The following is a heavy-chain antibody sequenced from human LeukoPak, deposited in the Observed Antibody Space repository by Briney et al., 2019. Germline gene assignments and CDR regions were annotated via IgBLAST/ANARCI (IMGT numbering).Heavy chain of an antibody. J-gene: IGHJ4*02. CDR1: EYTFTGYY. Sequence: ASVNVSCKASEYTFTGYYMHWVRQAPGQGLEWMGWINPNSGGTNYAQKFQGRVTMTRDTSISTAYMELSRLRSDDTAVYYCARDLGTYYYDFDYWGQGTLVTVSS. CDR2: INPNSGGT. V-gene: IGHV1-2*02. D-gene: IGHD3-10*01. CDR3: ARDLGTYYYDFDY.